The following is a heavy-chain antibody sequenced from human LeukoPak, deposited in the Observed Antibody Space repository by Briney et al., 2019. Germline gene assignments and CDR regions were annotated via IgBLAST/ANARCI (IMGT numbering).Heavy chain of an antibody. CDR3: ARGRGAARPVSYYYYYMDV. D-gene: IGHD6-6*01. CDR1: GGSISSYY. CDR2: IYYSGST. Sequence: PSEALSLTCTVSGGSISSYYWSWIRQPPGKGLEWIGYIYYSGSTNYNPSLKSRVTISVDTSKNQFSLKLSSVTAADTAVYYCARGRGAARPVSYYYYYMDVWGKGTTVTVSS. V-gene: IGHV4-59*12. J-gene: IGHJ6*03.